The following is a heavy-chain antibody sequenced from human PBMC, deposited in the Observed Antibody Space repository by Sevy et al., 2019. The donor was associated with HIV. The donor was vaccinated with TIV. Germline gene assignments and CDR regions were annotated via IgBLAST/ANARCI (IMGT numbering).Heavy chain of an antibody. CDR1: GFIFSNYG. D-gene: IGHD3-22*01. V-gene: IGHV3-30*02. CDR2: IRNDGSTK. CDR3: ASHYYDSTGYYFPLEY. Sequence: GGSLRLSCAASGFIFSNYGIHWVRQAPGKGLEWMAFIRNDGSTKYYADSVKGRFTISRDNSKNSVYLQMNSLRADDTAVYYCASHYYDSTGYYFPLEYWGQGTRVTVSS. J-gene: IGHJ4*02.